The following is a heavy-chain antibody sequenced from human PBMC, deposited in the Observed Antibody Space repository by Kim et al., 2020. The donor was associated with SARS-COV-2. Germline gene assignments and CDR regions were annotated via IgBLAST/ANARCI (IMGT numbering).Heavy chain of an antibody. CDR2: GST. J-gene: IGHJ4*02. V-gene: IGHV3-23*01. CDR3: ANPVATFDY. D-gene: IGHD2-15*01. Sequence: GSTYYANSVKGLFTISRNTSKNTLYLQMNGLGAEDTAVYYCANPVATFDYWGQGTLVTVSS.